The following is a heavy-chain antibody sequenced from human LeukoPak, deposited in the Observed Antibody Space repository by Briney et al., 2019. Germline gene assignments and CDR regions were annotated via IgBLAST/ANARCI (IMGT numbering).Heavy chain of an antibody. CDR2: ISGSGGST. Sequence: HPGGSLTHSCAASGFTLSSHPMSGVRQAPGKGLEGVSAISGSGGSTYYAHSVKGRFTISRDNSKNTLYLQMNSLRAEDTAVYYCAKDSMVYAIADYWGQGTLVTVSS. CDR1: GFTLSSHP. D-gene: IGHD2-8*01. V-gene: IGHV3-23*01. CDR3: AKDSMVYAIADY. J-gene: IGHJ4*02.